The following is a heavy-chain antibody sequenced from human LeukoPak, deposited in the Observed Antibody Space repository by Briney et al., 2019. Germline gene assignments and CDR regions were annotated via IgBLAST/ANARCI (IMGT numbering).Heavy chain of an antibody. CDR1: GFTFRNFA. CDR2: LSRGGTRT. Sequence: GGSLRLSCAASGFTFRNFAISWVRQAPGKGLEWVSGLSRGGTRTFYAASVKGRFTISRDDSNSTLFLQMDNLRVEDTATYYCAKDIELFMSWGQGTLVIVSS. J-gene: IGHJ5*02. D-gene: IGHD1-26*01. V-gene: IGHV3-23*01. CDR3: AKDIELFMS.